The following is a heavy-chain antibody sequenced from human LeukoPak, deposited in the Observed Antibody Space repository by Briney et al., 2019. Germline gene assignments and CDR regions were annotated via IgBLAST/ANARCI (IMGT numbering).Heavy chain of an antibody. D-gene: IGHD1-26*01. CDR3: ARDRNLYSGSFAS. V-gene: IGHV1-2*06. CDR2: INPNSGGT. Sequence: ASVKVSCKASGYTFSGDYMHWVRQAPGHGLEWMGRINPNSGGTNYAQKFQGRVTMTRDTSISTAYMELSRLTSDDTAVYYCARDRNLYSGSFASWGQGTLVTVSS. J-gene: IGHJ4*02. CDR1: GYTFSGDY.